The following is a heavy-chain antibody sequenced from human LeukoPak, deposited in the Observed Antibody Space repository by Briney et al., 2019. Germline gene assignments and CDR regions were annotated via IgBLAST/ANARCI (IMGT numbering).Heavy chain of an antibody. CDR2: IQYDGSNE. CDR3: ARTMVRGVIEPYYFDY. J-gene: IGHJ4*02. V-gene: IGHV3-30*03. Sequence: PGGSLRLSCAASGFTFSSYGMSWVRQAPGKGLDWVAYIQYDGSNEQYADSVKGRFTISRDNSKNTLYLQMNSLRAEDTAVYYCARTMVRGVIEPYYFDYWGQGTLVTVSS. CDR1: GFTFSSYG. D-gene: IGHD3-10*01.